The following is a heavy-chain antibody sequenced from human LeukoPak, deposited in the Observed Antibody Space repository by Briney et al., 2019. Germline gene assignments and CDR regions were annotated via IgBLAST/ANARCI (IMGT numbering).Heavy chain of an antibody. CDR2: INHSGST. J-gene: IGHJ6*03. V-gene: IGHV4-34*01. CDR3: ARAERGYYYYYYYMDV. D-gene: IGHD3-10*01. CDR1: GGSFSGYY. Sequence: KSSETLSLTCAVYGGSFSGYYWSWIRQPPGKGLEWIGEINHSGSTNYNPSLKSRVTISVDTSKNQFSLKLSSVTAADTAVYCCARAERGYYYYYYYMDVWGKGTTVTVSS.